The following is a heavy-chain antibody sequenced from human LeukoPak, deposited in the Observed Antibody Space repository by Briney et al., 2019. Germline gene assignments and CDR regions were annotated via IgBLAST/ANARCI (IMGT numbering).Heavy chain of an antibody. J-gene: IGHJ4*02. CDR2: INHSGST. CDR3: ARGFVVVTAIKYYFDY. Sequence: PSETLSLTCAVYGGSFSGCYWSWIRQPPGKGLEWIGEINHSGSTNYNPSLKSRVTISVDTSKNQFSLKLSSVTAADTAVYYCARGFVVVTAIKYYFDYWGQGTLVTVSS. CDR1: GGSFSGCY. V-gene: IGHV4-34*01. D-gene: IGHD2-21*02.